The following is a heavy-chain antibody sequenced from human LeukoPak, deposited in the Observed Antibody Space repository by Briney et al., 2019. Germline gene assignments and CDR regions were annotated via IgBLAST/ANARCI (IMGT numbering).Heavy chain of an antibody. Sequence: SETLSLTCTVSGGSISSSSFYWGWIRQPPGKGLEWIGSIYYSGSTYFNPSLKSRVTISVDTSKNQFSLKLSSVTAADTAVYYRARHKDPGSYYYYYGMDVWGQGTTVTVSS. V-gene: IGHV4-39*01. CDR3: ARHKDPGSYYYYYGMDV. CDR2: IYYSGST. J-gene: IGHJ6*02. CDR1: GGSISSSSFY.